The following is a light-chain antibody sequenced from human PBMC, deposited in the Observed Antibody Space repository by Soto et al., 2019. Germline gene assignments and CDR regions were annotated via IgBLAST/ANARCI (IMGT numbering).Light chain of an antibody. CDR1: QSVSNNY. J-gene: IGKJ5*01. CDR2: GAS. CDR3: QQYGTSPMT. V-gene: IGKV3-20*01. Sequence: ENVLTQSPATLSFSPGERATLSCRASQSVSNNYLAWYQQKPGQAPRLLISGASNRATGIPDRFSGSGSATDFSLIISSLEPEDFALYFCQQYGTSPMTFGQGTRLEI.